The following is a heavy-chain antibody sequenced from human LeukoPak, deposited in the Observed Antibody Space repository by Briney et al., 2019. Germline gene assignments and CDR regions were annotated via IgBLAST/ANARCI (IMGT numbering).Heavy chain of an antibody. CDR2: IIPILGIA. J-gene: IGHJ5*02. CDR1: GGTFSSYA. Sequence: SVKISCKASGGTFSSYAISWVRQAPGQGLEWMGRIIPILGIANYAQKFQGRVTITADKSTSTAYMELSSLRSEDTAVYYCARDKNVYRDDILDPWGQGTLVTVSS. V-gene: IGHV1-69*04. CDR3: ARDKNVYRDDILDP. D-gene: IGHD3-9*01.